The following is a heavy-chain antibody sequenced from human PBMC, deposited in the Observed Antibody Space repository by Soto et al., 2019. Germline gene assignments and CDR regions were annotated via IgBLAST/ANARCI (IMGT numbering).Heavy chain of an antibody. D-gene: IGHD3-22*01. CDR1: GFTFSSYG. J-gene: IGHJ6*02. V-gene: IGHV3-30*03. CDR2: ISYDGSNK. Sequence: QVQLVESGGGVVQPGRSLRLSCAASGFTFSSYGMHWVRQAPGKGLEWVAVISYDGSNKYYADSVKGRFTISRDNSKNRLYLKMNSLRAEDTAVYYCASTGYYYDSSGYGELGYYSGMDVWGQGTTVTVSS. CDR3: ASTGYYYDSSGYGELGYYSGMDV.